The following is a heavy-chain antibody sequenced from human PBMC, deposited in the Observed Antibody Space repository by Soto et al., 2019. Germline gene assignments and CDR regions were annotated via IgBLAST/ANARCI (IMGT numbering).Heavy chain of an antibody. J-gene: IGHJ4*02. Sequence: GGSLRLSCTASGFTFNTHWMHWVRQAPGKGLVWVSRIYFDGITTNYADSVKGRLTVSRDNAKNTVYLHVNTLRDENTAVYYCARGGAMGVDYWGQGTLVTVSS. CDR2: IYFDGITT. CDR1: GFTFNTHW. CDR3: ARGGAMGVDY. D-gene: IGHD1-26*01. V-gene: IGHV3-74*01.